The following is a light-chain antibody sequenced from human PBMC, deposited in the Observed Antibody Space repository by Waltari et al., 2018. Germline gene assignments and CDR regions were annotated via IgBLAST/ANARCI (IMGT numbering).Light chain of an antibody. J-gene: IGLJ2*01. CDR3: CSYAGSS. CDR2: EVS. CDR1: SSDVGSYNL. V-gene: IGLV2-23*02. Sequence: QSALTQPASVSGSPGQSITISCTGTSSDVGSYNLVSWYQQHPGKAPKRMIYEVSKRPSGVSNRFSGSKSGNTASLTISGLQAEDEADYYCCSYAGSSLGGGTKLTVL.